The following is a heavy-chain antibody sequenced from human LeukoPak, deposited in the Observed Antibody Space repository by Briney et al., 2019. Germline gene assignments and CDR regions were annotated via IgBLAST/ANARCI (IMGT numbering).Heavy chain of an antibody. D-gene: IGHD5-12*01. CDR3: ARAGWLRSKANAN. CDR2: IYYSGST. V-gene: IGHV4-59*12. CDR1: GGSISSYY. Sequence: SETLSLTCTVSGGSISSYYWSWIRQPPGKRLEWIGHIYYSGSTNYNPSLKSRVTISVDTSKNQFSLKLSSVTAADTAVYYCARAGWLRSKANANWGQGTLVTVSS. J-gene: IGHJ4*02.